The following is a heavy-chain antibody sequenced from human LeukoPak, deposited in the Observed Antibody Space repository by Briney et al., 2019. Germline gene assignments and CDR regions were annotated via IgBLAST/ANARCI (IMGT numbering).Heavy chain of an antibody. V-gene: IGHV3-30*04. CDR2: ISYDGSNK. Sequence: PGGSLRLSCAASGFTFSSYAMHWVRQAPGKGLEWVAVISYDGSNKYYADSVKGRFTISRDNSKNTLYLQMNSLRAEDTAVYYCAKDNSVVWAAGTFDIWGQGTMVTVSS. CDR1: GFTFSSYA. J-gene: IGHJ3*02. CDR3: AKDNSVVWAAGTFDI. D-gene: IGHD4-23*01.